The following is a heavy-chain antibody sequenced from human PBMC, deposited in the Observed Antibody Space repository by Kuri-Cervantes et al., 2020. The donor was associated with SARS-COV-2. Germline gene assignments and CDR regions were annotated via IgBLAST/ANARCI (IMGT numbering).Heavy chain of an antibody. CDR3: ARTNRGRYYYYYGMDV. CDR1: GGSLSGHY. V-gene: IGHV4-34*01. D-gene: IGHD3-10*01. CDR2: INHSGST. Sequence: SETLSLTCAVYGGSLSGHYWSWIRQPPGKGLEWIGEINHSGSTNYNPSLKSRVTISVDTSKNQFSLKLSSVTAADTAVYYCARTNRGRYYYYYGMDVWGQGTTVTVSS. J-gene: IGHJ6*02.